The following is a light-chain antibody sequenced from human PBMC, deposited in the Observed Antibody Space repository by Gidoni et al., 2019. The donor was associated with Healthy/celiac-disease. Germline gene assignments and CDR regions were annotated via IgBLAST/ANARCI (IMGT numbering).Light chain of an antibody. CDR1: SSDVGGYNY. V-gene: IGLV2-14*01. Sequence: QSALTQPASVSGAPGQSITISCTGTSSDVGGYNYVSWYQQHPGKAPKLLIYEVSNRPSGVSNLFSGSKSGNTASLTISVLQAEDEADYYCSSYTSSSTPYFFGTVTKVT. CDR2: EVS. J-gene: IGLJ1*01. CDR3: SSYTSSSTPYF.